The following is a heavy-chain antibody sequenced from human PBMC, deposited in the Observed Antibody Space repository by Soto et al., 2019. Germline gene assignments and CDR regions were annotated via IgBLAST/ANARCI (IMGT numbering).Heavy chain of an antibody. Sequence: QVQLVQSGAEVKKPGASVKVSCKASGYIFTKYGISWVRQAPGQGLEWMGWINAYNGNTNYAQKLKGRVTMNADTSASTAYMELRSLRSDDTAVCYCARETWVPAALSYGRDGWGQGTTVTVSS. CDR1: GYIFTKYG. CDR2: INAYNGNT. CDR3: ARETWVPAALSYGRDG. J-gene: IGHJ6*02. V-gene: IGHV1-18*01. D-gene: IGHD2-2*01.